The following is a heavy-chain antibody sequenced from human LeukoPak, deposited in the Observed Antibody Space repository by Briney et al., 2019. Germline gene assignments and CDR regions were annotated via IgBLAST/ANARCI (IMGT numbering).Heavy chain of an antibody. CDR3: TRSQSVDY. CDR2: IRSKRFGGTT. CDR1: GFTFSDYA. V-gene: IGHV3-49*04. Sequence: PGGSLRLSCIASGFTFSDYALNWVRQAPGKGLERVGSIRSKRFGGTTEYAASVKGRFTISRDDSQSIAYLQMNSLKTEDTGVYYCTRSQSVDYWGQGTLVTVSS. J-gene: IGHJ4*02.